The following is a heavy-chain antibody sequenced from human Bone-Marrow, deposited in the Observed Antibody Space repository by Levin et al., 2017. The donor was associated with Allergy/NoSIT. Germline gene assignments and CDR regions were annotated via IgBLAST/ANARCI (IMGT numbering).Heavy chain of an antibody. CDR3: HPKYSSGWSELSHTIGV. Sequence: QRGESLKISCAASGFTFDDYAMHWVRQAPGKGLEWVSGISWNSGSIGYADSVKGRFTISRDNAKNSLYLQMNSLRAEDTALYPYHPKYSSGWSELSHTIGVWGQGTLVTVSS. J-gene: IGHJ4*02. D-gene: IGHD6-19*01. V-gene: IGHV3-9*01. CDR2: ISWNSGSI. CDR1: GFTFDDYA.